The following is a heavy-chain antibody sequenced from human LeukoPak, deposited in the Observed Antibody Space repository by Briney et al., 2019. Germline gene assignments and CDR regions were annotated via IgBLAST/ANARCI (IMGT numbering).Heavy chain of an antibody. J-gene: IGHJ3*02. V-gene: IGHV4-34*01. CDR1: GVSFCGYY. Sequence: PETPSLSCALYGVSFCGYYCSWIRHPPGKGREWIGEINHSVSTNSNPSLKSRVTISVDTSKHQFSLKLSSVTAGDTAVYYCARHQSGSDFVYAFDIWGEGKMVTVSS. D-gene: IGHD1-26*01. CDR3: ARHQSGSDFVYAFDI. CDR2: INHSVST.